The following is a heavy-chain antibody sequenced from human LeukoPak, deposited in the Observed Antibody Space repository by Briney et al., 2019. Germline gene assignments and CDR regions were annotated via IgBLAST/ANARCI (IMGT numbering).Heavy chain of an antibody. V-gene: IGHV5-10-1*01. J-gene: IGHJ4*02. CDR1: GYSFTSYW. CDR2: VDPSDSET. Sequence: GESLKISCKGSGYSFTSYWTTWVRQMPGKGLEWMGRVDPSDSETKYSPFFQGHVTFSADKSINTVYLQWSSLKASDTAVYFCVRRAYEYTAIPYYFDNWGQGTLVTVSS. CDR3: VRRAYEYTAIPYYFDN. D-gene: IGHD2-2*02.